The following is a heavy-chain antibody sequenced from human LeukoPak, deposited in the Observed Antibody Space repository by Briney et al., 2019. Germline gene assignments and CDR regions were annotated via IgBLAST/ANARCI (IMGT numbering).Heavy chain of an antibody. J-gene: IGHJ3*02. CDR3: ANVPSYSSGWHDDAFDI. CDR2: ISGSGGST. D-gene: IGHD6-19*01. CDR1: GFTFSSYA. Sequence: GGSLRLSCAASGFTFSSYAMSWVRQAPGEGLEWLSAISGSGGSTYYADSVKGRFTISRDNSKNTLYLQMNSLRAEDTAVYYCANVPSYSSGWHDDAFDIWGQGTMVTVSS. V-gene: IGHV3-23*01.